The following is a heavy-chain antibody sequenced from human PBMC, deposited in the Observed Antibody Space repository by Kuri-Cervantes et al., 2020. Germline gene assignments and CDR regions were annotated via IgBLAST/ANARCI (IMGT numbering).Heavy chain of an antibody. D-gene: IGHD3/OR15-3a*01. CDR2: TNCNSGAT. CDR1: GYTFTSYG. Sequence: ASVKVSCKASGYTFTSYGISWVRQAPGQGLEWMGWTNCNSGATKYAQKFQGRVTMTRDTSISTAYMELSRLRSDDTAVYYCARWTGEIDSSYFDYWGQGTLVTVSS. V-gene: IGHV1-2*02. CDR3: ARWTGEIDSSYFDY. J-gene: IGHJ4*02.